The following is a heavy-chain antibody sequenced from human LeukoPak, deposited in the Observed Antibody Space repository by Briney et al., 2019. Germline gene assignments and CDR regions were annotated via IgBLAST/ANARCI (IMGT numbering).Heavy chain of an antibody. V-gene: IGHV4-39*01. CDR1: GGSISSSSYY. CDR3: ARVEMATPAAFDI. Sequence: HSETLSLTCTVSGGSISSSSYYWGWIRQPPGKGLEWIGSIYYSGSTYYNPSLKSRVTISVDTSKNQFSLKLSSVTAADTAVYYRARVEMATPAAFDIWGQGTMVTVSS. CDR2: IYYSGST. D-gene: IGHD5-24*01. J-gene: IGHJ3*02.